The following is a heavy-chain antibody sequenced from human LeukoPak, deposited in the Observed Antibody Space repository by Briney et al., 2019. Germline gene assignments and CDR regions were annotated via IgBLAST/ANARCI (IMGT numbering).Heavy chain of an antibody. Sequence: PSETLSLTCTVSGGSISSYYWSWIRQPPGKGLEWIGYMYYSGSTNYNPSLKSRVTISVDTSKNQFSLKLRSVTAADTAVYYCARHGLWFGELLGYGLDVWGQGTTVTVSS. V-gene: IGHV4-59*08. D-gene: IGHD3-10*01. CDR3: ARHGLWFGELLGYGLDV. J-gene: IGHJ6*02. CDR1: GGSISSYY. CDR2: MYYSGST.